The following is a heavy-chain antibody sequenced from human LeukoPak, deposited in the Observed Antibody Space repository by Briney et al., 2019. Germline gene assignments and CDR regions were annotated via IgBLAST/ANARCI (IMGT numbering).Heavy chain of an antibody. CDR3: AKDPIFGYDIDY. Sequence: PGGSLRLSCAASGFTFSSYAMSWVRQAPGKGLEWVSLIYSGGSTYYADSVKGRFTISRDNSKNTLYLQMNSLRAEDTAVYYCAKDPIFGYDIDYWGQGTLVTVSS. CDR2: IYSGGST. CDR1: GFTFSSYA. D-gene: IGHD5-12*01. J-gene: IGHJ4*02. V-gene: IGHV3-23*03.